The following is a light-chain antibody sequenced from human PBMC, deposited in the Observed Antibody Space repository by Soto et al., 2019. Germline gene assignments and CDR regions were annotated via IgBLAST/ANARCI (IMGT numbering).Light chain of an antibody. CDR1: DNIGPW. Sequence: DIQMTQSPSTLSASIGDRVAITCRARDNIGPWVAWYQQKPGEAPKLLIYKASTLETGAPSRFAGSGSGTGFTLTITRLQPDDFATYYCQHYNSYSRTFGQGTKVDIK. V-gene: IGKV1-5*03. J-gene: IGKJ1*01. CDR2: KAS. CDR3: QHYNSYSRT.